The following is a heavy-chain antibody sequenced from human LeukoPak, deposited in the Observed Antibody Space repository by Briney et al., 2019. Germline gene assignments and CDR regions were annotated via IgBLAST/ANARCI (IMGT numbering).Heavy chain of an antibody. V-gene: IGHV1-69*05. CDR1: GGTFSSSA. Sequence: ASVKVSCKASGGTFSSSAISWVRQAPGQGLEWMGGIIPIFGTANYAQKFQGRVTITTDESTSTAYMELSSLRSEDTAVYYCARAPRSNRAFDIWGQGTMVTVSS. CDR2: IIPIFGTA. J-gene: IGHJ3*02. D-gene: IGHD2-2*01. CDR3: ARAPRSNRAFDI.